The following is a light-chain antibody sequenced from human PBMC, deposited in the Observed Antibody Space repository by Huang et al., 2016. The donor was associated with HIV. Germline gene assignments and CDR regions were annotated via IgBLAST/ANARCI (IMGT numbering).Light chain of an antibody. Sequence: IQLTQSPSSLSASVGDRVTITCRASQGISNYLAWASQGKCNYLAWSQQKPGKAPKVLISGASTLQSVVPSRFSASGSGTDFTLTINSLQPEDFATYYCQLLNSYPSLFGGGTKVEIK. CDR3: QLLNSYPSL. CDR2: GAS. V-gene: IGKV1-9*01. J-gene: IGKJ4*01. CDR1: QGKCNY.